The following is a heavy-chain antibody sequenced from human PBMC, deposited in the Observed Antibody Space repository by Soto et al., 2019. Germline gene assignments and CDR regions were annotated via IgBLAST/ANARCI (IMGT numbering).Heavy chain of an antibody. Sequence: GESLKISCKGSGYSFTSYWISWVRQMPGKGLDWMGRIDPSDSYTNYSPSFQGHVTISADKSISTAYLQWSSLKASDTAMYYCARLVVVPAAMGYYYYGMDVWGQGTTVTVSS. J-gene: IGHJ6*02. V-gene: IGHV5-10-1*01. D-gene: IGHD2-2*01. CDR1: GYSFTSYW. CDR3: ARLVVVPAAMGYYYYGMDV. CDR2: IDPSDSYT.